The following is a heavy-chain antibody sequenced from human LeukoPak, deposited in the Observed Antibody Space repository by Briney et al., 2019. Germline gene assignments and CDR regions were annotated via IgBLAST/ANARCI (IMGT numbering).Heavy chain of an antibody. CDR3: ARRAVAYYYYYYMDV. D-gene: IGHD6-19*01. V-gene: IGHV1-8*03. CDR1: GYTFTSYD. CDR2: MNPNSGNT. J-gene: IGHJ6*03. Sequence: ASVKVSCKAYGYTFTSYDINWVRQATRQGLEWMGWMNPNSGNTGYAQKFQGRVTITRNTSISTAYMDLSSLRSEDTAVYYCARRAVAYYYYYYMDVWGKGTTVTVSS.